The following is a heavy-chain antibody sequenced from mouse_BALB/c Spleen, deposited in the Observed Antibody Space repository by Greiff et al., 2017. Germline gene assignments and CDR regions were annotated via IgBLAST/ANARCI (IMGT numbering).Heavy chain of an antibody. CDR2: IFPGTGTT. D-gene: IGHD2-1*01. CDR1: GYTFTSYW. J-gene: IGHJ4*01. V-gene: IGHV1S132*01. CDR3: ANGNFYAMDY. Sequence: QVQLQQSGAELVKPGASVKLSCKTSGYTFTSYWIQWVKQRPGQGLGWIGEIFPGTGTTYYNEKFKGKATLTIDTSSSTAYMQLSSLTSEDSAVYFCANGNFYAMDYWGQGTSVTVSS.